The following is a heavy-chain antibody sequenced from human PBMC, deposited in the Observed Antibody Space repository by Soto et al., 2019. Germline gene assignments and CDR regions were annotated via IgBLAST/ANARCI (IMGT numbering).Heavy chain of an antibody. D-gene: IGHD2-21*01. CDR1: GFTFSSYE. CDR3: AREELNCGGDCFDF. V-gene: IGHV3-48*03. CDR2: IGTSSTNI. J-gene: IGHJ4*02. Sequence: EVQLVESGGDLVQPGRSLRLSCAASGFTFSSYEFNWVRQAPGKGLEWISYIGTSSTNIYYADSVKGRFTSSSDNAKNALYLQMNSLRAEDTAIYYCAREELNCGGDCFDFWGQGTLVTVSS.